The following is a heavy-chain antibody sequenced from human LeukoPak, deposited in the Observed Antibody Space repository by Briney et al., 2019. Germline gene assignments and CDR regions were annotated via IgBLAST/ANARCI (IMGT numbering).Heavy chain of an antibody. V-gene: IGHV4-4*07. J-gene: IGHJ4*02. CDR3: ARGAYYYDSSGYTYDY. D-gene: IGHD3-22*01. Sequence: SETLSLTCTVSGGSISSYYWSWIRQPAGEGLEWIGRIYTSGSTNYNPSLKSRVTMSVDTSKNQFSLKLSSVTAADTAVYYCARGAYYYDSSGYTYDYWGQGTLVTVSS. CDR2: IYTSGST. CDR1: GGSISSYY.